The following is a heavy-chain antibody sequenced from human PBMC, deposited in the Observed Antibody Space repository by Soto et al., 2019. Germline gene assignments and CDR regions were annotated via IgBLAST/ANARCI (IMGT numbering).Heavy chain of an antibody. Sequence: PGGSLRLSCAASGFTFSSYSMNWVRQAPGKGLEWVSSISSSSSYIYYADSVKGRFTISRDNAKNSLYLQMNSLRAEDTAVYYCASKCGGDCYIRFWGQGTLVTVSS. D-gene: IGHD2-21*02. CDR3: ASKCGGDCYIRF. V-gene: IGHV3-21*01. J-gene: IGHJ4*02. CDR1: GFTFSSYS. CDR2: ISSSSSYI.